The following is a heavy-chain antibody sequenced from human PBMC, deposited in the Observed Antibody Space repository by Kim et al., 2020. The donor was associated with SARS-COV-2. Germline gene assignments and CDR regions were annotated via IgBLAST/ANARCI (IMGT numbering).Heavy chain of an antibody. CDR3: ARGRITIFGVVTEFDY. D-gene: IGHD3-3*01. V-gene: IGHV4-31*02. J-gene: IGHJ4*02. Sequence: SFKIRVTLSVDTSKNQFSLKLSSVTAADTAVYYCARGRITIFGVVTEFDYWGQGTLVTVSS.